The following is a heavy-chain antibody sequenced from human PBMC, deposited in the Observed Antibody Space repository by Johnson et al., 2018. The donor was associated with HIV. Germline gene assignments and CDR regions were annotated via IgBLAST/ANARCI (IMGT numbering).Heavy chain of an antibody. CDR1: GFTFSSYA. J-gene: IGHJ3*02. CDR2: ISYDGSNK. Sequence: QVQLVESGGGLVKPGGSLRLSCEASGFTFSSYAMHWVRQAPGKGLEWVAVISYDGSNKYYADSVKGRFTISRDNSKNTLYLQMNSLRAEDTAVYYCASPTLWGYYYGGDAFDIWGQGTMVTVSS. CDR3: ASPTLWGYYYGGDAFDI. V-gene: IGHV3-30-3*01. D-gene: IGHD3-22*01.